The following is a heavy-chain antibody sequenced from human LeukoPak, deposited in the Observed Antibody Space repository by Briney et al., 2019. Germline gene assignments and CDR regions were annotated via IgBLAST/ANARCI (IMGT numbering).Heavy chain of an antibody. J-gene: IGHJ4*02. CDR1: GYSFTSYA. CDR2: INAGNGNT. D-gene: IGHD3-10*01. Sequence: GASVKVSCKASGYSFTSYAMHWMRRAPGQRLEWVGWINAGNGNTKYSQKFQGRVTITRDTSASTAYMELSSLRSEDTAVYYCARDLIRSNAGRYGSGSYHDYWGQGTLVTVSS. V-gene: IGHV1-3*01. CDR3: ARDLIRSNAGRYGSGSYHDY.